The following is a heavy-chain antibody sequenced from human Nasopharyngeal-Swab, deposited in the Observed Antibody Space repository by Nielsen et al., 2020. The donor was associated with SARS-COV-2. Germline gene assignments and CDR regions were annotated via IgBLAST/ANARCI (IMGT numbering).Heavy chain of an antibody. CDR2: VKEDGSKR. Sequence: GWCLRLSSAVSGFTFSSYWMTWVRQAPGKGPEWVANVKEDGSKRYYGDSVKGRFTISRDNAKNSLYLQMNSLRADDTAVYYCARDLHYWGQGTLVTVSS. V-gene: IGHV3-7*05. CDR1: GFTFSSYW. J-gene: IGHJ4*02. CDR3: ARDLHY. D-gene: IGHD5/OR15-5a*01.